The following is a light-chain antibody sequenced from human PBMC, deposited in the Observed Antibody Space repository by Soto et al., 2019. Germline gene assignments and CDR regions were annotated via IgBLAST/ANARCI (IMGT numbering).Light chain of an antibody. J-gene: IGLJ3*02. Sequence: QSVLTQPPSVSGAPGQRITISCTGTSSNSGAGYDVHWYQHLPETAPKLLIYGDTNRPSGVPDRISGSKSGTSASLAITGLRAEDEADYYCQSYDTSLNVWVFGGGTKLTVL. CDR2: GDT. V-gene: IGLV1-40*01. CDR1: SSNSGAGYD. CDR3: QSYDTSLNVWV.